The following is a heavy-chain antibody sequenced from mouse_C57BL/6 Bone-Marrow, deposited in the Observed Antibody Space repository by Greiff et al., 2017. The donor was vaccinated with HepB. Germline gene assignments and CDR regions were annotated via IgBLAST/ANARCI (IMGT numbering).Heavy chain of an antibody. J-gene: IGHJ4*01. CDR1: GYTFTSYW. D-gene: IGHD1-1*01. CDR3: ARDYYGSSIYYAMDY. V-gene: IGHV1-55*01. Sequence: VQLQQPGAELVKPGASVKMSCKASGYTFTSYWITWVKQRPGQGLEWIGDIYPGSGSTNYNEKFKSKATLTVDTSSSTAYMQLSSLTSEDSAVYYCARDYYGSSIYYAMDYWGQGTSVTVSS. CDR2: IYPGSGST.